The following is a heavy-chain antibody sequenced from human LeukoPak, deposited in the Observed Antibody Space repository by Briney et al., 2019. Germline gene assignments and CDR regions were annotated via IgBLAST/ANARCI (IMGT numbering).Heavy chain of an antibody. J-gene: IGHJ6*02. CDR1: GFTFSSYW. Sequence: GGSLRLSCAASGFTFSSYWMSWVRQAPGKGLEWVANIKQDGSEKHYVDSVKGRFTISRNNAQNSLYLQMNSLRAEDTAVYYCARSLGVVAPYYYYYGMDVWGQGTTVTVPS. V-gene: IGHV3-7*01. CDR3: ARSLGVVAPYYYYYGMDV. CDR2: IKQDGSEK. D-gene: IGHD3-3*01.